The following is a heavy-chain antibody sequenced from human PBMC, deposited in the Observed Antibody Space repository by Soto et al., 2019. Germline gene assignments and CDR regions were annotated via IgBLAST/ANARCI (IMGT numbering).Heavy chain of an antibody. J-gene: IGHJ5*02. CDR1: GFTVSNYA. Sequence: GXSLRLSCATSGFTVSNYAMSCVRQAPGKGLEWVSGISGDGATTFYADSVRGRFTFSRDNSKNTLYLQMNSLRAEDTAVYYCARISSTSSTTSWGQGTLVTVSS. CDR2: ISGDGATT. CDR3: ARISSTSSTTS. D-gene: IGHD6-6*01. V-gene: IGHV3-23*01.